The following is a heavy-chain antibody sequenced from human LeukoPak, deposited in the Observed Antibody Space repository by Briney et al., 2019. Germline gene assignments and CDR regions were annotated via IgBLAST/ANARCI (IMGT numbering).Heavy chain of an antibody. D-gene: IGHD1-1*01. CDR3: ARVNWNDLNFDY. Sequence: SETLSLTCTVSGGSISSSRNYWGWIRQPPGKGLEYIGTIYYSGSTYYNPSLKSRVTTSVDTSKNQFSLKLNSVTAADTAMYYCARVNWNDLNFDYWGQGTLVTVSS. CDR2: IYYSGST. CDR1: GGSISSSRNY. V-gene: IGHV4-39*07. J-gene: IGHJ4*02.